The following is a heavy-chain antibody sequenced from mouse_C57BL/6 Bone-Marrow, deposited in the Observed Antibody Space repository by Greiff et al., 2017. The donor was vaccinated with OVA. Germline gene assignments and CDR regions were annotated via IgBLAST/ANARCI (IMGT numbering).Heavy chain of an antibody. V-gene: IGHV2-9*01. CDR2: IWGGGST. CDR1: GFSLTSYG. Sequence: VQGVESGPGLVAPSQSLSITCTVSGFSLTSYGVDWVRQPPGKGLEWLGVIWGGGSTNYNSAPMSRLSISKDNSKSQVFLKMNSLQTDDTAMYYCAKRLYDYDGYYAMDYWGQGTSVTVSS. CDR3: AKRLYDYDGYYAMDY. D-gene: IGHD2-4*01. J-gene: IGHJ4*01.